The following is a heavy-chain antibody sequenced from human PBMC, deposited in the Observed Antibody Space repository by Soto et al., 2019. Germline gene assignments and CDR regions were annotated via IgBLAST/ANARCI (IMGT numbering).Heavy chain of an antibody. Sequence: EVQLVESGGGLVQPGGSLKLSCAASGFTFSGSAMHWVRQASGKGLEWVGRIRSKANSYATAYAASVKGRFPISRDDSKNTAYLQMNTLKTEDTAVYYCTRLYYYDSSGHTHDYWVQGTLVTVSS. CDR3: TRLYYYDSSGHTHDY. V-gene: IGHV3-73*02. J-gene: IGHJ4*02. CDR1: GFTFSGSA. D-gene: IGHD3-22*01. CDR2: IRSKANSYAT.